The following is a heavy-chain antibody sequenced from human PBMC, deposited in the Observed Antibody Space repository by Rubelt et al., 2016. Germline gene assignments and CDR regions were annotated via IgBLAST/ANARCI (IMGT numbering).Heavy chain of an antibody. CDR1: GYIFTNYG. V-gene: IGHV1-18*01. Sequence: QVQLVQSGAEVKKPGASVKVSCKTSGYIFTNYGITWVRQAPGQGLEWMGWITTYNNNAHYPQNHQARITHPTNTAYMERRSLRADDTAVYFWARIAAAGILGSYGMDVGGQGTTVTVSS. J-gene: IGHJ6*02. CDR3: ARIAAAGILGSYGMDV. D-gene: IGHD6-13*01. CDR2: ITTYNNNA.